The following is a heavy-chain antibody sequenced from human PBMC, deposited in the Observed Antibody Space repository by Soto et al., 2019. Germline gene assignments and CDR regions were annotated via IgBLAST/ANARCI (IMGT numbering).Heavy chain of an antibody. Sequence: QVQLVQSGAEVKKPGSSVKVSCKASGGTFSSYAISWVRQAPGQGLEWVAVISYDGSNKYYADSVKGRFTISRDNSKNTLYLQMNSLRAEDTAVYYCARGEQWPYFDYWGQGTLVTVSS. CDR2: ISYDGSNK. V-gene: IGHV3-30*16. D-gene: IGHD6-19*01. J-gene: IGHJ4*02. CDR3: ARGEQWPYFDY. CDR1: GGTFSSYA.